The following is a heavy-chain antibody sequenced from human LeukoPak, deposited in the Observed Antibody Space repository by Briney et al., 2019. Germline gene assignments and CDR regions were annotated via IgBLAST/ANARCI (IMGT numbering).Heavy chain of an antibody. CDR1: GYTFTGYY. V-gene: IGHV1-2*02. CDR2: INPNSGGT. D-gene: IGHD1/OR15-1a*01. CDR3: ARDRSITGTTVPFGY. J-gene: IGHJ4*02. Sequence: ASVKVSCKASGYTFTGYYMHWVRQAPGQGLEWMGWINPNSGGTNYAQKFQGRVTMTRDTSISTAYMELSRLRSDDTAVYYCARDRSITGTTVPFGYWGQGTLVTVSS.